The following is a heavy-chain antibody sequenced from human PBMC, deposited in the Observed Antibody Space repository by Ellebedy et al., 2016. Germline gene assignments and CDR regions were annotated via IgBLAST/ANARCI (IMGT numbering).Heavy chain of an antibody. CDR1: GFTFTSYS. Sequence: GGSLRLXXAASGFTFTSYSMNWVRQAPGKGLEWVSYISTSGSTIYYADSVKGRFTISRDNAKNSLFLQMNSLRAEDTAVYYCASTCCWGQGTLVTVSS. CDR2: ISTSGSTI. V-gene: IGHV3-48*01. D-gene: IGHD3-16*01. J-gene: IGHJ4*02. CDR3: ASTCC.